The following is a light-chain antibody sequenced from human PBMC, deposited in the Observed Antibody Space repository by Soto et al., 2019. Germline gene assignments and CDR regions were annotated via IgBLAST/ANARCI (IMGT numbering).Light chain of an antibody. CDR3: QQYSSEPQWT. Sequence: ERVMTQSPATLSVSPGERATLSCRASQIVISNLAWYQQKPGQAPRLLIYGASARATGIPARFSGSGSGTEFTRTISSLESEDSAVYCCQQYSSEPQWTFGQGTKVEIK. CDR1: QIVISN. V-gene: IGKV3-15*01. J-gene: IGKJ1*01. CDR2: GAS.